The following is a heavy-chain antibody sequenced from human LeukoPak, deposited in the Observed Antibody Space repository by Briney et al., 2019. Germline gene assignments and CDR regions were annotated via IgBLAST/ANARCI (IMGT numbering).Heavy chain of an antibody. V-gene: IGHV3-30-3*01. CDR3: ARDDRIVGAAY. D-gene: IGHD1-26*01. CDR2: ISYDGSNK. CDR1: GFTFSSYA. J-gene: IGHJ4*02. Sequence: GGSLRLSCAASGFTFSSYAMHWVRQAPGKGLEWVAVISYDGSNKYYADSVKGRFTISRDNSKNTLYLQMNSLRAEDTAVYYCARDDRIVGAAYWGQGTLVTVSS.